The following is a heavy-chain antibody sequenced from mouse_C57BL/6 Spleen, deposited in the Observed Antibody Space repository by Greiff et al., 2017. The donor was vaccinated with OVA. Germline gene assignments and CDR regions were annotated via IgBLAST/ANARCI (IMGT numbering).Heavy chain of an antibody. Sequence: QVQLQQSGAELAKPGASVKLSCKASGYTFTSYWMHWVKQRPGQGLEWIGYINPSSGYTKYNQKFKDKAPLTADKSSSTAYMQLSSLPYEDSAVYCCGRRDYYYGDSAMGFWGRETSVTVSS. V-gene: IGHV1-7*01. CDR1: GYTFTSYW. CDR3: GRRDYYYGDSAMGF. J-gene: IGHJ4*01. CDR2: INPSSGYT. D-gene: IGHD1-1*01.